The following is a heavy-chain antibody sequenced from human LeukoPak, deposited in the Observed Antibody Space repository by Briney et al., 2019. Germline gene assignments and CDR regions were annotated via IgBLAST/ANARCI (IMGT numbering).Heavy chain of an antibody. CDR2: IYYSGST. J-gene: IGHJ4*02. CDR1: GGSISSSSYY. Sequence: SETLSLTCTDSGGSISSSSYYWGWIRQPPGKGLEWIGSIYYSGSTYYNPSLKSRVTISVDTSKNQFSLKLSSVTAADTAVYYCARRSGWSYYFDYWGQGTLVTVSS. D-gene: IGHD6-19*01. CDR3: ARRSGWSYYFDY. V-gene: IGHV4-39*01.